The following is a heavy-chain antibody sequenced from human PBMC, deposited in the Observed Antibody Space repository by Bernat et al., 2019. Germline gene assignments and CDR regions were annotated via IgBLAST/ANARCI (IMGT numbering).Heavy chain of an antibody. V-gene: IGHV3-23*01. Sequence: EVQLLESGGGLVQPGGSPRLSCAASGFSFSDYAMTWVRQAPGKGLEWVSGISGSGGSTYYADSVKGRFTISRDNSKKTLNLQMNSLRAEDTAVYYCAKESCDFWSGYSGPFDCWGPGTLVTVSS. CDR2: ISGSGGST. CDR3: AKESCDFWSGYSGPFDC. D-gene: IGHD3-3*01. J-gene: IGHJ4*02. CDR1: GFSFSDYA.